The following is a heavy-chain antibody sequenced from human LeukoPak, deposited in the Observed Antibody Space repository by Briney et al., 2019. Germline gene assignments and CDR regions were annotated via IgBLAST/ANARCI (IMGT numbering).Heavy chain of an antibody. Sequence: GASVKVSCKASGYTFTAHYMHWVRQAPGQGLEWMGRINPSSGDTEYGQRFQGRVTLTRDTSSSTANMELRRLRSDDTAVYYCARGPGYSYAFDIWGQGTVVIVSS. V-gene: IGHV1-2*06. J-gene: IGHJ3*02. CDR3: ARGPGYSYAFDI. CDR2: INPSSGDT. CDR1: GYTFTAHY. D-gene: IGHD2-21*01.